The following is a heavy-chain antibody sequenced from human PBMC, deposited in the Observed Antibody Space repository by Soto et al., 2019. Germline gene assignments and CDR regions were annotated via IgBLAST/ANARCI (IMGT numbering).Heavy chain of an antibody. V-gene: IGHV3-33*01. J-gene: IGHJ6*02. Sequence: QVQLVESGGGVVQPGRSLRLSCAASGFTFSSYGMHWVRQAPGKGLEWVAVIWYDGSNKYYADSVKGRFTISRDNSKNTLYLQMNSLRAEDTAVYYCARDTFYGGQDYYYGMDVWGQGTTVTVSS. CDR2: IWYDGSNK. D-gene: IGHD4-17*01. CDR1: GFTFSSYG. CDR3: ARDTFYGGQDYYYGMDV.